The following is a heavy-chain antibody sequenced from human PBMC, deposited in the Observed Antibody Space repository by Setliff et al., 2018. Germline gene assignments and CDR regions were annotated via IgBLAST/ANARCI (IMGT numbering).Heavy chain of an antibody. CDR3: ARGPLDFVVTPAAAKLDY. V-gene: IGHV1-18*01. CDR2: INA. Sequence: GASVKVSCKSSGYTFTSYGINWVRQAPGQGLEWMGWINAYAQKFQGRVTMTIDTLTSTAYMELRSPRSDDTAVYYCARGPLDFVVTPAAAKLDYWGQGTLVTVSS. D-gene: IGHD2-2*01. J-gene: IGHJ4*02. CDR1: GYTFTSYG.